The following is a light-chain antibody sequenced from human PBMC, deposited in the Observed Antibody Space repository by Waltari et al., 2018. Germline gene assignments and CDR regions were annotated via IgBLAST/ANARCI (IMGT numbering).Light chain of an antibody. Sequence: AIQLTQSPSSLSASVGDKVTITCRASQGISVDLAWYQQKPGKAPKLLIYGASRLQSGVPSRFSGGASGSDFTLTISSLQPEDSATYYCLQDYIYPRTFGQGTKVELK. CDR1: QGISVD. J-gene: IGKJ1*01. CDR2: GAS. V-gene: IGKV1-6*02. CDR3: LQDYIYPRT.